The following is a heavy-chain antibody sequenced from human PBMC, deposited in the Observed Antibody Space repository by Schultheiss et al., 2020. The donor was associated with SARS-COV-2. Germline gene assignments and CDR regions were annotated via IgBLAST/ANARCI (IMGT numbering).Heavy chain of an antibody. CDR2: ISYDGSNK. V-gene: IGHV3-30*03. J-gene: IGHJ4*02. CDR3: ARGTSSWHTFTTPNFDY. CDR1: GFTFSSYG. Sequence: GGSLRLSCAASGFTFSSYGMHWVRQAPGKGLEWVAVISYDGSNKYYADSVKGRFTISRDNAKNTLYLQMNSLRAEDTAVYYCARGTSSWHTFTTPNFDYWGQGTLVTVSS. D-gene: IGHD6-13*01.